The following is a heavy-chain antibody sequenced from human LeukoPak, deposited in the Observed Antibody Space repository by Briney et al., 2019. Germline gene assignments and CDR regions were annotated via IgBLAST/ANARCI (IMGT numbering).Heavy chain of an antibody. J-gene: IGHJ4*02. Sequence: GGSLRLSCAASGFTFSSYEMNWVRQAPGKGLEWVSYISSSGSTIYYADSVKGRFTISRDNSKNTLYLQMNSLRAEDTAVYYCAKAGVRGVIIHPLDYWGQGTLVTVSS. CDR1: GFTFSSYE. CDR2: ISSSGSTI. D-gene: IGHD3-10*01. CDR3: AKAGVRGVIIHPLDY. V-gene: IGHV3-48*03.